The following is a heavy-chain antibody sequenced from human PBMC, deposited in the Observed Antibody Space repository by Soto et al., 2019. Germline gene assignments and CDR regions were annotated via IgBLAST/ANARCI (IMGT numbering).Heavy chain of an antibody. V-gene: IGHV3-9*01. Sequence: PGGSLRLSCTDSGFTFGDHAMHWVRQGPGRGLEWVAGISWNSGNLAYANSVKGRFTISRDNFKNSLYLQMNSLRVEDTALYYCAKDQDSDFWSGVRSNFGMDVWGQGTTVTVSS. CDR2: ISWNSGNL. CDR1: GFTFGDHA. CDR3: AKDQDSDFWSGVRSNFGMDV. J-gene: IGHJ6*02. D-gene: IGHD3-3*01.